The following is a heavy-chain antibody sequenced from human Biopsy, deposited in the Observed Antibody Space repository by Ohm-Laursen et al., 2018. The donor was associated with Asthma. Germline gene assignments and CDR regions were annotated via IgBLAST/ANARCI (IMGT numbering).Heavy chain of an antibody. J-gene: IGHJ3*02. CDR3: VRDGTDDAFDI. Sequence: SLRLSCTASGFSFSNFAIHWVRQAPGKGLEWVGVISKDASTQDYADSVKGRFAMARDNSKNTLDLQMNSLREEDTAVYYCVRDGTDDAFDIWGQGTVVSVSS. D-gene: IGHD1-1*01. CDR1: GFSFSNFA. CDR2: ISKDASTQ. V-gene: IGHV3-30*01.